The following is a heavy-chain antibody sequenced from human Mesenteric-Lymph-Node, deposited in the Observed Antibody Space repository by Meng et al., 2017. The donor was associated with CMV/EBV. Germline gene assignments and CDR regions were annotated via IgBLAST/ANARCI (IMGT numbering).Heavy chain of an antibody. V-gene: IGHV1-2*02. CDR1: EDTFSGYY. J-gene: IGHJ6*02. D-gene: IGHD3-3*01. CDR3: ATGGTLGVVIGTWDFGMDV. CDR2: INPNSGGT. Sequence: ASVKVSCKGSEDTFSGYYIHWVRQAPGQGLEWMGWINPNSGGTNYAQKFQARVTLTRDTSTTTAYMELRRLTFDDTAVYYCATGGTLGVVIGTWDFGMDVWGQGTTVTVSS.